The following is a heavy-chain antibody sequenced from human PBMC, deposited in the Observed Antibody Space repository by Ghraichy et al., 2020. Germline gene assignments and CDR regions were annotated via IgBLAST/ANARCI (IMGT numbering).Heavy chain of an antibody. V-gene: IGHV3-53*01. CDR3: ARDWGIYGMDV. CDR2: IYSGGST. D-gene: IGHD3-16*01. Sequence: GESLNISCAASGFTVSSNYMSWVRQAPGKGLEWVSVIYSGGSTYYADSVKGRFTISRDNSKNTLYLQMNSLRAEDTAVYYCARDWGIYGMDVWGQGTTVTVSS. CDR1: GFTVSSNY. J-gene: IGHJ6*02.